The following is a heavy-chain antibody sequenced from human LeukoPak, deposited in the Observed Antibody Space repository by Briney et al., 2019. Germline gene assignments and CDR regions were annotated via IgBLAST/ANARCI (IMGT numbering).Heavy chain of an antibody. CDR1: GYTFSSYV. D-gene: IGHD1-26*01. CDR2: IQCDGSNK. J-gene: IGHJ4*02. V-gene: IGHV3-30-3*01. CDR3: ARVGKWELLIWALDY. Sequence: PGRALRLSCAASGYTFSSYVMHWVRQAPGRGLGRVPVIQCDGSNKYYADSVKGRYTISRDKPKHTLYLEMNRLRAEDTAVYCCARVGKWELLIWALDYWGQGGLVTLSP.